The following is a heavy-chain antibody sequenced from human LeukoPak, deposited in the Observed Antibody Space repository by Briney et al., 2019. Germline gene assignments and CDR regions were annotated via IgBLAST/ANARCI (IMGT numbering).Heavy chain of an antibody. J-gene: IGHJ4*02. CDR1: GGSISSYY. D-gene: IGHD5-24*01. Sequence: SETLSLTCTVSGGSISSYYWSWIRQPPGKGLEWIGYIYYSGSTNYNPSLKSRVTISVDTSKNQFSLKLSSVTAADTAVYYCARDVRDGYNSESDYWGQGTLVTVSS. CDR3: ARDVRDGYNSESDY. V-gene: IGHV4-59*12. CDR2: IYYSGST.